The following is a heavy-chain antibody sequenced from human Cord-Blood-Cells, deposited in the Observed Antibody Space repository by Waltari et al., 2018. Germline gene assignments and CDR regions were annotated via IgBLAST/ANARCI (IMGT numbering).Heavy chain of an antibody. CDR3: ARGGPVVPAAIDY. J-gene: IGHJ4*02. D-gene: IGHD2-2*01. CDR1: GFTCSGRY. Sequence: EVQLVESGGGLIQPGGSLSLFCSASGFTCSGRYLSWLRQAPGKGLEWVSVIYSGGSTYYADSVKGLFTISRDNSKNTLYLQMNSLRAEDTAVYYCARGGPVVPAAIDYWGQGTLVTVSS. CDR2: IYSGGST. V-gene: IGHV3-53*01.